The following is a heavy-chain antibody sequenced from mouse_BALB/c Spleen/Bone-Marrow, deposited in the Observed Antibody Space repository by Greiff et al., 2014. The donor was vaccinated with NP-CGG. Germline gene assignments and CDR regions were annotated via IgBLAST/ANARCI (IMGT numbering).Heavy chain of an antibody. CDR1: GFTFTDYF. D-gene: IGHD5-1*01. CDR2: IRNKPNGYTT. Sequence: EVKVVESGGGLVQPGGSLRLSCTTSGFTFTDYFRTWVRQPPGKALEWLGFIRNKPNGYTTEYNPSVKGRFTISRDNSQGILYLQMNTLRAEDSAIYYCARDYSGYFDFWGQGTTLTVSS. J-gene: IGHJ2*01. V-gene: IGHV7-3*02. CDR3: ARDYSGYFDF.